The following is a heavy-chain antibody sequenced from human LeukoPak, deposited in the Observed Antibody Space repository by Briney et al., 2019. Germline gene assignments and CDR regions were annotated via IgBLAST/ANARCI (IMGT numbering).Heavy chain of an antibody. V-gene: IGHV1-18*01. CDR2: ISAYNGNT. CDR1: GYTFTSYG. J-gene: IGHJ4*02. Sequence: GSVKVSCKASGYTFTSYGISWVRQGPGQGLEWMGWISAYNGNTNYAQKLQGRVTMTTDTSTSTAYMELRSLRSDDTAVYYCARDSLGYCSSTSCSYGVYWGQGTLVTVSS. CDR3: ARDSLGYCSSTSCSYGVY. D-gene: IGHD2-2*01.